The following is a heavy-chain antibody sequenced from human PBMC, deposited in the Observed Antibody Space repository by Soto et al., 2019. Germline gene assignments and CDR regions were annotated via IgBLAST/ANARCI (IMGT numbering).Heavy chain of an antibody. J-gene: IGHJ5*02. CDR2: ISSSSSYT. Sequence: SLRLSCAASGLTFSDYYMSWIRQAPGKGLEWVSYISSSSSYTNYADSVKGRFTISRDNAKNSLYLQMNSLRAEDTAVYYCARVPTRSWFDPWGQGTLVTVSS. V-gene: IGHV3-11*05. CDR1: GLTFSDYY. D-gene: IGHD5-12*01. CDR3: ARVPTRSWFDP.